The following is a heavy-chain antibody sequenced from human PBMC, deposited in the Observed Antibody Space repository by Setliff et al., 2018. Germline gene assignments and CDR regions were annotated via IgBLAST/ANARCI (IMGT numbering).Heavy chain of an antibody. Sequence: KTSETLSLTCIVSVDSLISGHYYWSWVRQPPGKGLEWIGYIYYSGSTNYNPSLKSRVTISVDTSKNQFSLKLSSVTAADTAVYYCAREGYYNFWSGFMDVWGQGTTVTVSS. CDR2: IYYSGST. CDR1: VDSLISGHYY. J-gene: IGHJ6*02. V-gene: IGHV4-61*01. CDR3: AREGYYNFWSGFMDV. D-gene: IGHD3-3*01.